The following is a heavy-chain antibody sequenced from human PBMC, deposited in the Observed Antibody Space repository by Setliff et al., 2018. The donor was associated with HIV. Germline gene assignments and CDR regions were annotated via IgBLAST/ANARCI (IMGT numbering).Heavy chain of an antibody. D-gene: IGHD3-10*01. CDR1: GYMFIAYG. V-gene: IGHV1-18*01. Sequence: ASVKVSCKTSGYMFIAYGMSWLRQAPGQGPEWMGWISGDNGDTNYAQKFQGRLTMTTDTSTSTAYMELSSLRSEDTAVYYCARGVRPSYGSGSYYWYFDLWGRGTLVTVSS. CDR3: ARGVRPSYGSGSYYWYFDL. J-gene: IGHJ2*01. CDR2: ISGDNGDT.